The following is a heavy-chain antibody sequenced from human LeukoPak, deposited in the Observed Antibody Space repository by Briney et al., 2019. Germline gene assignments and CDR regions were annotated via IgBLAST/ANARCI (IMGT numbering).Heavy chain of an antibody. CDR2: IGTAGDT. J-gene: IGHJ4*02. CDR3: ARVAKERVGGVYYFDY. V-gene: IGHV3-13*01. Sequence: GGSLRLSCAASGFTFSDYDMHWVRQATGQGLEWISAIGTAGDTYYTGSVKGRFTISRENAKNSLYLQMNSLRAGDTAVYYCARVAKERVGGVYYFDYWGQGTLVTVSS. D-gene: IGHD1-1*01. CDR1: GFTFSDYD.